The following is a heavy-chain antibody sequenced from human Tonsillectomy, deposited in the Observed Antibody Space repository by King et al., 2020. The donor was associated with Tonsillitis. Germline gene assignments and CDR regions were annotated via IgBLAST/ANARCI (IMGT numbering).Heavy chain of an antibody. CDR3: ARSHVVVTLDV. D-gene: IGHD3-22*01. CDR2: GYPDSGGT. V-gene: IGHV1-2*02. CDR1: GYSFSDSY. J-gene: IGHJ4*02. Sequence: QLVQSGAEVKNPGASVKVSCKASGYSFSDSYIHWVRQAPGQGLEWVGWGYPDSGGTRYAGKCQGRVTMTRDTSIKTAYMELSRLRSDDTAVYYCARSHVVVTLDVWGQGTLVTVSS.